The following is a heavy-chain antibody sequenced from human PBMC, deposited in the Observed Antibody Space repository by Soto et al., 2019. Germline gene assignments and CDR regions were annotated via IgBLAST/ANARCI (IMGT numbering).Heavy chain of an antibody. CDR2: VYYTGTT. D-gene: IGHD3-10*01. Sequence: QVQLQESGPGLVKPSETLSLTCTISGGSINGYYWSWIRQPPGKGLEWIGYVYYTGTTKYNPSLESRVTISADTSKNQFSLRVTSVTAADTAVYYCAKGGAHSGSYFADYWGQGTLVTVSS. V-gene: IGHV4-59*01. CDR1: GGSINGYY. CDR3: AKGGAHSGSYFADY. J-gene: IGHJ4*02.